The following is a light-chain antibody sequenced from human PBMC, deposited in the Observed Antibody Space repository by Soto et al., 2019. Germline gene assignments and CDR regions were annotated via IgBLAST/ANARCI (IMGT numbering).Light chain of an antibody. Sequence: EIVMTQSPATLSVSPGERATLSCRASQSVSSNLAWYQQKPGQTPKLLIYVASTMATGIPARFSGSGSGTEFPLTISSLQSEDFAVYYCQQYNVWPLTFGGGTKVEFK. CDR2: VAS. V-gene: IGKV3-15*01. CDR1: QSVSSN. J-gene: IGKJ4*01. CDR3: QQYNVWPLT.